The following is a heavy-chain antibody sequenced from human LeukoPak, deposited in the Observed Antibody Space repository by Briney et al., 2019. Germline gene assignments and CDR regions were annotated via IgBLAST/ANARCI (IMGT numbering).Heavy chain of an antibody. V-gene: IGHV1-2*02. D-gene: IGHD3-22*01. J-gene: IGHJ4*02. CDR3: ARAPYYYDSSGPSDY. Sequence: ASVKVSCTASGYTFTGYYMHWVRQAPGQGLEWMGWINPHSGGTNSAQMFQGRVTMTRDTSISTAYMELSRLRSDDTAVYYCARAPYYYDSSGPSDYWGQGTLVTVSS. CDR2: INPHSGGT. CDR1: GYTFTGYY.